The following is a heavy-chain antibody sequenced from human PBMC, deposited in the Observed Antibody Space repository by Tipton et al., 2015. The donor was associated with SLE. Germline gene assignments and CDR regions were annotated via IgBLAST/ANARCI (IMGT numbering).Heavy chain of an antibody. CDR1: GGSISSYY. CDR2: IYTSGST. J-gene: IGHJ4*02. V-gene: IGHV4-4*08. CDR3: ARGGTTVTRDYFDY. Sequence: TLSLTCTVSGGSISSYYWSWIRQPPRKGLEWIGYIYTSGSTNYNPSLKSRVTISVDTSKNQFSLKLSSVTAADTAVYYCARGGTTVTRDYFDYWGQGTLVTVSS. D-gene: IGHD4-17*01.